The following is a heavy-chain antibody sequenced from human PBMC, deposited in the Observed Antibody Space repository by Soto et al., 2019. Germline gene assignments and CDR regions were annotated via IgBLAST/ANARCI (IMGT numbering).Heavy chain of an antibody. V-gene: IGHV3-74*01. CDR3: ARRGAVAGLHY. D-gene: IGHD6-19*01. CDR1: GFTFSSYW. J-gene: IGHJ4*02. CDR2: INSDGSST. Sequence: EVQLVESGGGLVQPGGSMRVSCAASGFTFSSYWMHWVRQAPGKGLVWVSRINSDGSSTSYADSVKGRFTISRDNAKNTLYLQMNSLRAEDTAIYCCARRGAVAGLHYWGQGTLVTVSS.